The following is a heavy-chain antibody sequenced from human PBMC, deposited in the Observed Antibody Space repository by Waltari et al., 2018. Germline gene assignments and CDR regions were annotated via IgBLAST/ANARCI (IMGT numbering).Heavy chain of an antibody. D-gene: IGHD2-21*02. CDR3: ARGGWVTPNAFDI. CDR1: GYTFTGYY. Sequence: QVQLVQSGAEVKKPGASVKVSCKASGYTFTGYYMHWVRQAPGQGLEWMGRINPNMGGTNYAQKFQGRVTMTRDTSISTAYMELSRLRSDDTAVYYCARGGWVTPNAFDILGQGTMVTVSS. J-gene: IGHJ3*02. V-gene: IGHV1-2*06. CDR2: INPNMGGT.